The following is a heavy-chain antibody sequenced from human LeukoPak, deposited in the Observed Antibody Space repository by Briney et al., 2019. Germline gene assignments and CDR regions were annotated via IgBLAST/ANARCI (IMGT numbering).Heavy chain of an antibody. CDR1: GYTFTGYY. Sequence: ASVKVSCKASGYTFTGYYMHWVRQSPGQGLEWMGWINPNSGGTNYAQKFQGRVTMTRDTSISTAYMELSRLRSDDTAVYYCARATGITGTRDFDYWGQGTLVTVSS. J-gene: IGHJ4*02. V-gene: IGHV1-2*02. D-gene: IGHD1-7*01. CDR3: ARATGITGTRDFDY. CDR2: INPNSGGT.